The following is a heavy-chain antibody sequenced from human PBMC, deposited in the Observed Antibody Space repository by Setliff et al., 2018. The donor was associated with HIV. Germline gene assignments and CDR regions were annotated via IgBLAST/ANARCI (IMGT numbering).Heavy chain of an antibody. J-gene: IGHJ5*02. D-gene: IGHD2-21*01. CDR1: GGSVGSGSYY. CDR3: ARGVARQVVIDRRFDP. V-gene: IGHV4-61*01. Sequence: SETLSLTCTVSGGSVGSGSYYWSWVRQPPGKGLEWIGYIYYTGSTNYNPSLKSRVTMSIDASKNLVSLNLNSVTAADTAIYYCARGVARQVVIDRRFDPWGQGTPVTVSS. CDR2: IYYTGST.